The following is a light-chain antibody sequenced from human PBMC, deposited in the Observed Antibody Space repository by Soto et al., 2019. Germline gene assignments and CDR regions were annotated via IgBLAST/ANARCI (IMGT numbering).Light chain of an antibody. Sequence: IQMTQSPSTLSASVGDRVTITCGSSQRITSWLARYQQKPGKAPKLLIYKASRFDSGVPSSFSGSGSWTAFTLTIISLQPDHFSAYCCHQYYSYSWTCGQVTNV. CDR3: HQYYSYSWT. CDR1: QRITSW. J-gene: IGKJ1*01. V-gene: IGKV1-5*03. CDR2: KAS.